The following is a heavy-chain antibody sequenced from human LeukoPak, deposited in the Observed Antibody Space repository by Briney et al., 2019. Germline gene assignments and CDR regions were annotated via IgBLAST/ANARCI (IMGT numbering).Heavy chain of an antibody. CDR2: ISSSSSYI. D-gene: IGHD7-27*01. CDR1: GFTFSSYS. CDR3: ARDNDWGVYYYYYMDV. V-gene: IGHV3-21*01. Sequence: GGSLRLSCAASGFTFSSYSMNWVRQAPGKGLEWVSSISSSSSYIYYADSVKGRFTISRDNAKNSLYLQMNSLRAEDTAVYYCARDNDWGVYYYYYMDVWGRGTTVTVSS. J-gene: IGHJ6*03.